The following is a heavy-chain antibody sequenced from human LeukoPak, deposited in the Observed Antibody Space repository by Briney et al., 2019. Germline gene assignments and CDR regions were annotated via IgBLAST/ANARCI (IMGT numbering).Heavy chain of an antibody. CDR3: ARRAGAYSHPYDY. CDR2: IYSDNT. J-gene: IGHJ4*02. CDR1: EVTVSSNS. Sequence: GGSLRLSCAASEVTVSSNSMSWVRQAPGKGLEWVSFIYSDNTHYSDSVKGRFTISRDNSKNTLYLQMNSLRAEDTAVYYCARRAGAYSHPYDYWGQGTLVTVSS. V-gene: IGHV3-53*01. D-gene: IGHD4/OR15-4a*01.